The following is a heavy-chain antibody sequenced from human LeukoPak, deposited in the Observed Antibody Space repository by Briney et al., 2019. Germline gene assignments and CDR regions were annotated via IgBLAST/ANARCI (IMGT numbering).Heavy chain of an antibody. CDR2: IKPDGSDK. D-gene: IGHD3-22*01. Sequence: GGSLRLSCAASGFTFSTNWMSWARQAPGKGLEGVANIKPDGSDKYYVGSVEGRFTISRDNAKNSLYLQMNSLRAADTSIYYCARDPARFGSGYYPENWGPGTQVTVSS. CDR1: GFTFSTNW. V-gene: IGHV3-7*01. J-gene: IGHJ4*02. CDR3: ARDPARFGSGYYPEN.